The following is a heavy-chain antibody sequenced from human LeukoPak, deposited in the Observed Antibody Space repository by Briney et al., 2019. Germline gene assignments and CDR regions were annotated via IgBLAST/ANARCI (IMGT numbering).Heavy chain of an antibody. J-gene: IGHJ5*02. CDR2: ISWNSGSI. CDR3: ARGSS. CDR1: GFTFDNYA. V-gene: IGHV3-9*01. Sequence: GGSLRLSCAASGFTFDNYAMHWVRQAPGKGLEWVSGISWNSGSIGYADSVKGRFTISRDNAQNSLYLQMNRLRAADTALYYCARGSSWGQGTLVTVSS.